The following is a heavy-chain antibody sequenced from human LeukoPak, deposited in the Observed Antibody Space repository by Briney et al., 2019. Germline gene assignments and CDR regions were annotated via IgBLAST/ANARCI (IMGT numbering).Heavy chain of an antibody. CDR1: GGSISSGGYY. Sequence: SETLSLTCTVSGGSISSGGYYWSWIRQHPGKGLEWIGYIYYSGSTYYNPSLKSRVTISVDTSKNQFSLKLSSVTAADTAVYYCARDYCSSTSCLPLSFDYWGQGTLVSVSS. D-gene: IGHD2-2*01. J-gene: IGHJ4*02. CDR2: IYYSGST. CDR3: ARDYCSSTSCLPLSFDY. V-gene: IGHV4-31*03.